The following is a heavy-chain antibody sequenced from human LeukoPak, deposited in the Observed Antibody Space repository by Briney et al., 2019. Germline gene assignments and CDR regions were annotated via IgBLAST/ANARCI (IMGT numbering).Heavy chain of an antibody. J-gene: IGHJ5*02. D-gene: IGHD2-15*01. CDR3: AREGCSGGSCYSTYWFDP. Sequence: ASVKVSCKASGYTFTSYYMHWVRQAPGQGLEWMGIINPSGGSTSYAQKFQGRVTMTRDTSTSTVYMGLSSLRSEDTAVYYCAREGCSGGSCYSTYWFDPWGQGTLVIVSS. CDR1: GYTFTSYY. CDR2: INPSGGST. V-gene: IGHV1-46*01.